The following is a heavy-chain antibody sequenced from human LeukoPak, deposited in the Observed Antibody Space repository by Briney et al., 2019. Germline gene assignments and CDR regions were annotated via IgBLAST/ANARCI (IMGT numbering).Heavy chain of an antibody. D-gene: IGHD6-13*01. CDR3: ARDPTYISSWDWFDP. CDR1: GVPISSYH. J-gene: IGHJ5*02. CDR2: IYSSGST. V-gene: IGHV4-4*07. Sequence: KPSETLSLTCTVSGVPISSYHWSWLRQPAGKGLEWIGRIYSSGSTNYNPSLKSRVTMSVDTSKNQFSLKLSSVTAADTAGYYCARDPTYISSWDWFDPCGERTLVTVSS.